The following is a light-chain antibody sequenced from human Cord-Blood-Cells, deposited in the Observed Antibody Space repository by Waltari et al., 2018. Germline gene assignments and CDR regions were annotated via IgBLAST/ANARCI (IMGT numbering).Light chain of an antibody. Sequence: SYALTQPPSVSVSPGQTARITCSGDALQKQYAYWYQQKPGQAPVLVIYKDSERPSGIPERFSGSSSGTTVTLTISGVQAEDEADYYCQSADSSGTYYVFGTGTKVTVL. CDR1: ALQKQY. J-gene: IGLJ1*01. CDR3: QSADSSGTYYV. V-gene: IGLV3-25*02. CDR2: KDS.